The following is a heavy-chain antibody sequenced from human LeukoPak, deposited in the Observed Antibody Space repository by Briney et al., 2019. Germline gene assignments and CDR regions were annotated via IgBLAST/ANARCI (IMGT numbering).Heavy chain of an antibody. CDR3: ARKHCSGGSCYWFDP. D-gene: IGHD2-15*01. CDR2: IYYSGST. J-gene: IGHJ5*02. Sequence: SQTLSPTCTVSGGSISSGGYYWSWIRQHPGKGLEWIGYIYYSGSTYYNPSLKSRVTISVDTSKNQFSLKLSSVTAADTAVYYCARKHCSGGSCYWFDPWGQGTLVTVSS. V-gene: IGHV4-31*03. CDR1: GGSISSGGYY.